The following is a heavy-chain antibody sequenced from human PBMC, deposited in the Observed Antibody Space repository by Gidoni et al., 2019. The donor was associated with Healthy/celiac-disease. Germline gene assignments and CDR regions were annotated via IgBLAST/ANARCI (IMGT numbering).Heavy chain of an antibody. CDR2: SNPNSGGT. D-gene: IGHD3-16*02. J-gene: IGHJ4*02. Sequence: QVQLVQSGAEVKNPGASVQVSCKASGYTLTGYSLHWVPQAPGPGLEWMAWSNPNSGGTNYAQKFQGWVTMTRDTSISTAYMELSRLRSDDTAVYYCARAVRGSYYDYVWGSYRGHYFDYWGQGTLVTVSS. CDR3: ARAVRGSYYDYVWGSYRGHYFDY. V-gene: IGHV1-2*04. CDR1: GYTLTGYS.